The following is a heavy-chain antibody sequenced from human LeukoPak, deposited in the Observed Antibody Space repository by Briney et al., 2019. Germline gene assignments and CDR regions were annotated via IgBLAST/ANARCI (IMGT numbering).Heavy chain of an antibody. CDR1: GYTFTSYG. J-gene: IGHJ4*02. D-gene: IGHD2-21*02. V-gene: IGHV1-18*01. CDR2: VSTYNGNT. Sequence: GASVKVSCTASGYTFTSYGISWVRQAPGQGLEWMGWVSTYNGNTNYAQKLQGRVTMTTDTSTSTAYMELRSLRSDDTAVYYCARSLVVTAIGDYWGQGTLVTVSS. CDR3: ARSLVVTAIGDY.